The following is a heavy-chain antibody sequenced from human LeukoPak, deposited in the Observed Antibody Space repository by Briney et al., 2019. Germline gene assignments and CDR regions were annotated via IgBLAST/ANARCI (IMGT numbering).Heavy chain of an antibody. CDR3: AKGGVRAGAFDI. J-gene: IGHJ3*02. V-gene: IGHV3-30*04. CDR2: ISYNGSNK. Sequence: GGSLRLSCAASGFTFSSYAMHWVRQAPGKGLEWVAVISYNGSNKYYADSVKGRFTISRDNSKNTLYLQMNSLRAEDTAVYYCAKGGVRAGAFDIWGQGTMVTVSS. CDR1: GFTFSSYA.